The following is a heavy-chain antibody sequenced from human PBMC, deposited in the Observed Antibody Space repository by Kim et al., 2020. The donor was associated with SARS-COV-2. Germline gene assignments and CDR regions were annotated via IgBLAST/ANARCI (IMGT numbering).Heavy chain of an antibody. CDR3: ADLGDYAGF. J-gene: IGHJ4*02. Sequence: GGSLRLSCAASGFTFSTYSMSWVRQAPGKGLEWVSAITAGGGDRHYADSVKGRFAISRDNSKSTLYLQMNSLRADDTAIYYCADLGDYAGFWGQVTLVTV. D-gene: IGHD2-21*02. CDR2: ITAGGGDR. V-gene: IGHV3-23*01. CDR1: GFTFSTYS.